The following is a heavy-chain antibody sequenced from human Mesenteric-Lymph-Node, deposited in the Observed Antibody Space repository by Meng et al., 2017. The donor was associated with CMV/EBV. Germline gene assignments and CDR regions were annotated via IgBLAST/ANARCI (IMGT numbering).Heavy chain of an antibody. D-gene: IGHD3-10*01. Sequence: GSLRLSCTVSGGSLSSYYWTWIRQSPEKGLEWIGYIYFTGSTTYNPSLKSRVTISVDTSKNQFSLKLTSVTAADTAVYYCARQVGWFGESYFDSWGPGTLVTVSS. CDR1: GGSLSSYY. CDR2: IYFTGST. J-gene: IGHJ4*02. CDR3: ARQVGWFGESYFDS. V-gene: IGHV4-59*01.